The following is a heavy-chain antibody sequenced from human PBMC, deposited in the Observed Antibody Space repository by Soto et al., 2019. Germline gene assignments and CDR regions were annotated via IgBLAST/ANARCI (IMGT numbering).Heavy chain of an antibody. Sequence: SETLSLTCTVSGGSISSSSYYWGWIRQPPGKGLEWIGSIYYSGSTYYNPSLKSRVTISVATSKNQFSLKLSSVTAADTAVYYCARGHIVVVIAIGGGFDPWGQGTLVTVSS. V-gene: IGHV4-39*01. D-gene: IGHD2-21*01. CDR3: ARGHIVVVIAIGGGFDP. J-gene: IGHJ5*02. CDR2: IYYSGST. CDR1: GGSISSSSYY.